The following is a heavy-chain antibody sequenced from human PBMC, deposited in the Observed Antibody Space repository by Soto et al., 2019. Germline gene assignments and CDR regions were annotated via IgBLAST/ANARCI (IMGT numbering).Heavy chain of an antibody. CDR1: GDTFTSYA. CDR3: ARDDSGFSGSHYIDYFNY. V-gene: IGHV1-3*01. CDR2: INPGNGNT. Sequence: ASVKVSCKASGDTFTSYAMHWVRQAPGQGLEWMGWINPGNGNTKYSEKFQGRVTITRDTPASTAYMELSSLKSEDTAVYYCARDDSGFSGSHYIDYFNYWGQGALVTSPQ. J-gene: IGHJ4*02. D-gene: IGHD1-26*01.